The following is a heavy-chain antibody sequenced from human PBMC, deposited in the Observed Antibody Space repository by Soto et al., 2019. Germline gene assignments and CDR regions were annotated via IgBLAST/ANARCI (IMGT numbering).Heavy chain of an antibody. Sequence: VGSLRLSRAASGLTFSNYWMHWVRQPSGKGLVWVSRLNGVGSSTYDADSVRGRFTISRDNAKNTLYLQMNSLRAEDTAVYYCARGYCSGTSCSSHNFWGQVTLVTVSS. D-gene: IGHD2-2*01. CDR3: ARGYCSGTSCSSHNF. CDR2: LNGVGSST. V-gene: IGHV3-74*01. CDR1: GLTFSNYW. J-gene: IGHJ4*02.